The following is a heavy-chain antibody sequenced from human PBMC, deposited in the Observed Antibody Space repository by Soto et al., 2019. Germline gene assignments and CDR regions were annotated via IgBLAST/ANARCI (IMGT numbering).Heavy chain of an antibody. V-gene: IGHV4-61*08. J-gene: IGHJ4*02. CDR1: SDSMNSGGYY. CDR3: ARARSSWGRVFDY. Sequence: SETLSLTCSVSSDSMNSGGYYWSWIRQPPGKGLEWIGYIYYSGSTNYNPSLKSRVTISVDTSKNQFSLKLSSVTAADTAVYYCARARSSWGRVFDYWGQGTLVTVAS. D-gene: IGHD6-13*01. CDR2: IYYSGST.